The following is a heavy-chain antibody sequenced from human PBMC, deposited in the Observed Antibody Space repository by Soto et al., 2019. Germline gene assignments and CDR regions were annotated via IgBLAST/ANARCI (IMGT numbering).Heavy chain of an antibody. CDR1: GGTFSSYA. CDR2: IIPIFGTA. V-gene: IGHV1-69*01. D-gene: IGHD6-19*01. J-gene: IGHJ6*02. Sequence: QVQLVQSGAEVKKPGSSVKVSCKASGGTFSSYAISWVRQAPGQGLEWMGGIIPIFGTANYAQKFQGRVTITADESTSTAYTELSSLRSEDTAVYYCARADSSGWTYYYYYGMDVWGQGTTVTVSS. CDR3: ARADSSGWTYYYYYGMDV.